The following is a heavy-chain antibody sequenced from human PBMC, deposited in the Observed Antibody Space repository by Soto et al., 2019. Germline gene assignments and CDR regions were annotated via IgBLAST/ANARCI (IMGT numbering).Heavy chain of an antibody. J-gene: IGHJ6*02. CDR2: IKQDGSEK. V-gene: IGHV3-7*01. CDR1: GFTFSSYW. CDR3: ARDSYQVQLHNNHYYYYLGYYYGMDV. D-gene: IGHD5-18*01. Sequence: EVQLVESGGGLVQPGGSLRLSCAASGFTFSSYWMSWVRQAPGKGLEWVANIKQDGSEKYYVDSVKGRFTISRDNAKNSLYLQMNSLRAEDTAVYYCARDSYQVQLHNNHYYYYLGYYYGMDVWGQGTTVTVSS.